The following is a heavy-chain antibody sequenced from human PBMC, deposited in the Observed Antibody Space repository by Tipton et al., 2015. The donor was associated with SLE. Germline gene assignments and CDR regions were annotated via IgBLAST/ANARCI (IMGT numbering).Heavy chain of an antibody. V-gene: IGHV4-59*01. CDR3: ARGANWGSRDFQY. CDR1: GGSISSYY. D-gene: IGHD7-27*01. CDR2: IYYSGST. Sequence: TLSLTCTVSGGSISSYYWSWIRQPPGKGLEWIGYIYYSGSTNYNPSLKSRVTISVDTSKNQFSLNLNSVTAADTAVYYCARGANWGSRDFQYWGQGTLVTVSS. J-gene: IGHJ4*02.